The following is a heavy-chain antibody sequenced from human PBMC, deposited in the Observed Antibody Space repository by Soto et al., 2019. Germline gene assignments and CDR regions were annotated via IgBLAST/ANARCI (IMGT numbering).Heavy chain of an antibody. CDR1: GYTFTSYA. J-gene: IGHJ5*02. CDR3: ARAGLPSTLQITWFDP. Sequence: ASVKVSCKASGYTFTSYAMHWVRQAPGQRLEWMGWSNAGNGNTKYSQEFQGRVTITRDTSASTAYMELSSLRSEDTAVYYCARAGLPSTLQITWFDPWGLGTLVTVSS. D-gene: IGHD2-2*02. CDR2: SNAGNGNT. V-gene: IGHV1-3*01.